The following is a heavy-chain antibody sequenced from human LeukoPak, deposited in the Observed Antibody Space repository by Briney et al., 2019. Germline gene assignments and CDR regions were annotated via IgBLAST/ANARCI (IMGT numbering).Heavy chain of an antibody. D-gene: IGHD6-13*01. J-gene: IGHJ5*02. CDR1: GYTFTGYY. CDR2: INPNSGGT. V-gene: IGHV1-2*02. CDR3: ARDEGIAAAGTIWFDP. Sequence: ASVKVSCKASGYTFTGYYMHWVRQAPGQGLEWMGWINPNSGGTNYAQKFQGRVTMTRDTSISTAYMELSRLRSDDTAVYYCARDEGIAAAGTIWFDPWGQGTLVTVSS.